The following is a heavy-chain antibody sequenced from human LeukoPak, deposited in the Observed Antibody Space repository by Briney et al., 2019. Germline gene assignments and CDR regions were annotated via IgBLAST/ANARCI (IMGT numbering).Heavy chain of an antibody. CDR1: GYTLTELS. CDR2: FDPEDGET. Sequence: ASVKVSCKVSGYTLTELSMHWVRQAPGKGLEWMGGFDPEDGETIYAQKFQGRVTMTEDTSTDTAYMELSSLRSEDTAVYYCARLWLGEFDRDYYYMDVWGTGTTVTISS. D-gene: IGHD3-10*01. J-gene: IGHJ6*03. CDR3: ARLWLGEFDRDYYYMDV. V-gene: IGHV1-24*01.